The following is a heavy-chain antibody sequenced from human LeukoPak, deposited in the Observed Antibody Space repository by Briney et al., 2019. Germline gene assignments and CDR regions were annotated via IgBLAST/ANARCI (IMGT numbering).Heavy chain of an antibody. J-gene: IGHJ4*02. CDR3: ARSPVAGTGIWYFDY. V-gene: IGHV4-59*12. CDR1: GGSISGSY. CDR2: IYYLGTT. Sequence: PSETLSLTCTVSGGSISGSYWSWIRQPPGKGLEWIGHIYYLGTTKYNPSLKSRLTISVDTSKNQLSLKLSSLTAADTALYYCARSPVAGTGIWYFDYWGQGTLVTVSS. D-gene: IGHD6-19*01.